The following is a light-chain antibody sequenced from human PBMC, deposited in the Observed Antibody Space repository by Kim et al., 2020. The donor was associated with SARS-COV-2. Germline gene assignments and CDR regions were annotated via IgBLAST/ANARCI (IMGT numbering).Light chain of an antibody. Sequence: VSPGETAPLSCRASHDISTNLAWYQHKPGQAPRLLIYGASTRATGLPGRFSGRGAGTEFTLPISSLQSDDFAVYYCQQYNNWPPLTFGGGTKLEI. CDR1: HDISTN. CDR3: QQYNNWPPLT. V-gene: IGKV3-15*01. CDR2: GAS. J-gene: IGKJ4*01.